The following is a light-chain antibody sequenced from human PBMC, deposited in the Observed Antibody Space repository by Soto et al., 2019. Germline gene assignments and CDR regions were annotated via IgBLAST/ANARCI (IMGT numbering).Light chain of an antibody. J-gene: IGLJ1*01. CDR3: SSYTRSGTRV. CDR1: TSDVGGYNF. CDR2: EVS. Sequence: QSALTQPASVSGSPGQSITISCTGTTSDVGGYNFVSWYQLHPGKAPKLMIFEVSNRPSGVSNRFSGSKSGNTASLTISGLQAEDEAAYYCSSYTRSGTRVFGTGTKLTVL. V-gene: IGLV2-14*01.